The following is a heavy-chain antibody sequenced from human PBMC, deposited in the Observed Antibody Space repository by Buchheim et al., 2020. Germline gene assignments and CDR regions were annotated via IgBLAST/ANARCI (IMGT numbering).Heavy chain of an antibody. CDR1: GGSISGFY. D-gene: IGHD3-10*01. V-gene: IGHV4-34*02. CDR3: ARETLNTVVQGDHFDS. Sequence: QVQLQQWGAGALKPSETLSLTCAVSGGSISGFYWTWIRQSPGKGLEWIGEINHSGDTAYSPSHKSRVTISVDTSKNQFSLKLTSVTAADTAVYYCARETLNTVVQGDHFDSWGQGTL. J-gene: IGHJ4*02. CDR2: INHSGDT.